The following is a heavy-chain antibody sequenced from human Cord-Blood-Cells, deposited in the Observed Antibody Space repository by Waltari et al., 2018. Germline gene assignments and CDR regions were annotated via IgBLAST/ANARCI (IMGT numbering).Heavy chain of an antibody. CDR1: GFTFSSYC. CDR2: IKQDGSEK. CDR3: ARVWVYYFDY. D-gene: IGHD3-16*01. J-gene: IGHJ4*02. V-gene: IGHV3-7*01. Sequence: EVQLVESGGGLVQPGGALGLSCAVSGFTFSSYCMCWVRPAPGKGLEWVANIKQDGSEKYYVDSVKGRFTISRDNAKNSLYLQMNSLRAEDTAVYYCARVWVYYFDYWGQGTLVTVSS.